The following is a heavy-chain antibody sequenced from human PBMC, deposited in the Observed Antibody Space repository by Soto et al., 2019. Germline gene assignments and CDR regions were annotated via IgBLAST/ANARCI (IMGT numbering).Heavy chain of an antibody. J-gene: IGHJ3*02. Sequence: EVQLLESGGGLVQPGGSLRLSCAASGFTFSSYEMNWVRQAPGKGLEWVSYISSSGSTIYYAYSVKGRFTISRDNAKNSLYLQMNSLRAEDTAVYYCARDRAYCGGDCYSGAFDIWGQGTMVTVSS. CDR3: ARDRAYCGGDCYSGAFDI. D-gene: IGHD2-21*02. V-gene: IGHV3-48*03. CDR1: GFTFSSYE. CDR2: ISSSGSTI.